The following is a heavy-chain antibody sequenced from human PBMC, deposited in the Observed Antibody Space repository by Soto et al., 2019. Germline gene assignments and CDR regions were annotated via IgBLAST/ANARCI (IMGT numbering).Heavy chain of an antibody. J-gene: IGHJ6*02. V-gene: IGHV3-74*01. Sequence: EVQLVESGGGLVQPGGSLRLSCAASGFTFSSYWMHWVRQAPGKGLVWVSRINSDGSSTSYADSVKGRFTISRDNAKNTLYLQMNSLRAEDTAVYYCASEFYCSSTSARTSGCYGMDVWGQGTTVTVSS. D-gene: IGHD2-2*01. CDR1: GFTFSSYW. CDR3: ASEFYCSSTSARTSGCYGMDV. CDR2: INSDGSST.